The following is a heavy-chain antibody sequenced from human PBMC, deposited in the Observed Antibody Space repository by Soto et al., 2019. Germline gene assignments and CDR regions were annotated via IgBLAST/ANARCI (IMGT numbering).Heavy chain of an antibody. Sequence: SVKVSCKASGVTFNRQDMRWVRQAPGQGLEWMGGIIPMLGTPHYAERFQDRVTITADESTGTAYLELSSLTSEDTAVYYCATSPRRDGYSFDYWGPGTLVTVSS. CDR3: ATSPRRDGYSFDY. V-gene: IGHV1-69*13. D-gene: IGHD5-12*01. CDR1: GVTFNRQD. CDR2: IIPMLGTP. J-gene: IGHJ4*02.